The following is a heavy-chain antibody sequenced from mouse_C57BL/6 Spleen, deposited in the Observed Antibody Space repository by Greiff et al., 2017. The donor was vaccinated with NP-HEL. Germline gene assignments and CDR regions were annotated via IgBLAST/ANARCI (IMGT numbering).Heavy chain of an antibody. V-gene: IGHV1-76*01. D-gene: IGHD2-4*01. CDR2: IYPGSGNT. CDR3: ARGDDYDWFAY. CDR1: GYTFTDYY. Sequence: VQLQQSGAELVRPGASVKLSCKASGYTFTDYYINWVKQRPGQGLEWIARIYPGSGNTYYNEKFKGKATLTADKSSSTAYMQLSSLTSEDSAVYFCARGDDYDWFAYWGQGTLVTVSA. J-gene: IGHJ3*01.